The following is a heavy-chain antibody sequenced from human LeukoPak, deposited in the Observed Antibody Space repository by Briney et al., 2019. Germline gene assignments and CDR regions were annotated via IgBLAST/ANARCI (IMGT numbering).Heavy chain of an antibody. CDR2: IIPILGIA. CDR1: GGTFSSYA. D-gene: IGHD6-19*01. J-gene: IGHJ4*02. Sequence: ASVKVSCKASGGTFSSYAISWVRQAPGQGLEWMGRIIPILGIANYAQKFQGRVTITADKSTSTAYMELSSLRSEDTAVYYCARDVIAVAGSVYWGQGTLVTVSS. CDR3: ARDVIAVAGSVY. V-gene: IGHV1-69*04.